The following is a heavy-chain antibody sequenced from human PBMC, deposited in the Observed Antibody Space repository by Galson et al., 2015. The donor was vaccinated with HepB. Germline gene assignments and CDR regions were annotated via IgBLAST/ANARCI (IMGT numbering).Heavy chain of an antibody. CDR1: GFTVSSNY. CDR2: IYRGGST. Sequence: SLRLSCAASGFTVSSNYMSWVRQAPGKGLEWVSVIYRGGSTYYADSVKGRFTISRDNSKNTLYLQMNSLRAEDTAVYYCASRTMARPHYFFSGMDVWGHGTAVTASS. V-gene: IGHV3-53*01. J-gene: IGHJ6*02. D-gene: IGHD3-10*01. CDR3: ASRTMARPHYFFSGMDV.